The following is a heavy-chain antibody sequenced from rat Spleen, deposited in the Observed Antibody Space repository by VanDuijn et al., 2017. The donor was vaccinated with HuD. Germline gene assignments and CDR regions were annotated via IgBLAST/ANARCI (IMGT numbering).Heavy chain of an antibody. V-gene: IGHV5-7*01. J-gene: IGHJ2*01. CDR3: AREAGLPFHHFDY. Sequence: EVQLVESGGGSVQPGRSMKLSCAASGINFSDYNMAWVRQAPKKGLEWVATISYDGDNTYYRDSVKGRFTISRDNVKNILYLQMDSLRSEDTATYYCAREAGLPFHHFDYWGQGVMVTVSS. D-gene: IGHD1-4*01. CDR2: ISYDGDNT. CDR1: GINFSDYN.